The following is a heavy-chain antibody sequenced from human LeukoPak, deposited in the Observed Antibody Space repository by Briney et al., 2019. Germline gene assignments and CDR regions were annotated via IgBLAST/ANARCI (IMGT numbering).Heavy chain of an antibody. CDR2: ISGSGGST. Sequence: PGGSLRLSCAASGFTFRSYAMSWVRQAPGKGLEWVSAISGSGGSTYYADSVRGRFTISRDNSKNTLHLGMNSLRAEDTAVYYCAKADHYYYYMGVWGKGTTVTVSS. V-gene: IGHV3-23*01. CDR1: GFTFRSYA. CDR3: AKADHYYYYMGV. J-gene: IGHJ6*03.